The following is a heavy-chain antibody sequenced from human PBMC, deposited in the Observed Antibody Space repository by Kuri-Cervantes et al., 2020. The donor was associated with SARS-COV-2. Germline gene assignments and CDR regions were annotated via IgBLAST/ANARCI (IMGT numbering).Heavy chain of an antibody. CDR3: ARGPGYSYGYCSGGSCPSDY. Sequence: ASVKVSCKASGYTFTSYGIGWVRQAPGQGLEWMGWISAYNGNTNYAQKFQGRVTMTRDTSISTAYMELSRLRSDDTAVYYCARGPGYSYGYCSGGSCPSDYWGQGTLVTVSS. CDR2: ISAYNGNT. V-gene: IGHV1-18*04. J-gene: IGHJ4*02. CDR1: GYTFTSYG. D-gene: IGHD2-15*01.